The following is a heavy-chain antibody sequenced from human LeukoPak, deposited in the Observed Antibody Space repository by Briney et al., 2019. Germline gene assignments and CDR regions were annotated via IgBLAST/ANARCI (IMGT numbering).Heavy chain of an antibody. CDR2: IKQDGSEK. J-gene: IGHJ3*02. V-gene: IGHV3-7*01. CDR3: ARYYDSSGFFLRRTKFIGAFDI. D-gene: IGHD3-22*01. Sequence: AGGSLRLSCAASGFTFSSYWMSWVRQAPGKGLEWVANIKQDGSEKYYVDSVKGRFTISRDNAKNSLYLQMNSLRAEDTAVYYCARYYDSSGFFLRRTKFIGAFDIWGQGTMVTVSS. CDR1: GFTFSSYW.